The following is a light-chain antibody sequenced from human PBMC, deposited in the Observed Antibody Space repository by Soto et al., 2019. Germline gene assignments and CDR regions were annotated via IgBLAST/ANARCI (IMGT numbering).Light chain of an antibody. CDR1: PGPVTSGHW. CDR3: FLSYNSARPVV. J-gene: IGLJ2*01. Sequence: QTVVTQEPSLTVSPGGTVPLTCDSSPGPVTSGHWPYWFQQKPGQAPRTLIYDTSKKHSWTPARFSGSLLGGKAALTLSGAQPEDEADYYCFLSYNSARPVVFGGGTKLAVL. CDR2: DTS. V-gene: IGLV7-46*01.